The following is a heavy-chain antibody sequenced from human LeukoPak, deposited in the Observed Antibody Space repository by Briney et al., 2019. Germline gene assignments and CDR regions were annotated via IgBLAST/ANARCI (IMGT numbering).Heavy chain of an antibody. J-gene: IGHJ6*03. CDR3: ARDKGDFWSGYYNYYYYMDV. V-gene: IGHV1-69*13. CDR2: IIPIFGTA. D-gene: IGHD3-3*01. Sequence: ASVKVSCKASGYTFTGYYMHWVRQAPGQGLEWMGGIIPIFGTANYAQKFQGRVTITADESTSTVYMELSSLRSEDTAVYYCARDKGDFWSGYYNYYYYMDVWGKGTTVTVSS. CDR1: GYTFTGYY.